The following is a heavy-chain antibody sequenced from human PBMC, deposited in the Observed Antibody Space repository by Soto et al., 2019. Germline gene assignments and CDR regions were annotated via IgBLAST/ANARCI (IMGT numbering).Heavy chain of an antibody. CDR1: GFTFSSYA. J-gene: IGHJ6*02. CDR2: ISYDGSNK. Sequence: QVQLVESGGGVVQPGRSLRLSCAASGFTFSSYAMHWVRQAPGKGLEWVAVISYDGSNKYYADSVKGRFTISRDNSKNTLYLQMNSLRAEDTAVYYFARDLYDTAMVIYYYYYGMDGWGQGTTVTVSS. D-gene: IGHD5-18*01. CDR3: ARDLYDTAMVIYYYYYGMDG. V-gene: IGHV3-30-3*01.